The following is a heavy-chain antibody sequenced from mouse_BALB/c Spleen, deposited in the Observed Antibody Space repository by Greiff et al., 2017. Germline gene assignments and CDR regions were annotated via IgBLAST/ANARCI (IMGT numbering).Heavy chain of an antibody. J-gene: IGHJ3*01. Sequence: VQLQQSGPELVKPGASVKMSCKASGYTFTSYVMHWVKQKPGQGLEWIGYINPYNDGTKYNEKFKGKATLTSDKSSSTAYMELSSLTSEDSAVYYCALYYGTAWFAYWGQGTLVTVSA. D-gene: IGHD2-1*01. V-gene: IGHV1-14*01. CDR2: INPYNDGT. CDR1: GYTFTSYV. CDR3: ALYYGTAWFAY.